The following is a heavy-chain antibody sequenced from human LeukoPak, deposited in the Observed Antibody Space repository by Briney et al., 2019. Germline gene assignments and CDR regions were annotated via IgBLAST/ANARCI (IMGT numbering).Heavy chain of an antibody. CDR3: ARHSGYSGYDFDY. Sequence: SETLSLTCTVSGGSISSSSYYWGWIRQPPGKGLEWIGSIYYSGSTYYNPPLKSRVTISVDTSKNQFSLKLSSVTAADTAVYYCARHSGYSGYDFDYWGQGTLVTVSS. CDR1: GGSISSSSYY. D-gene: IGHD5-12*01. CDR2: IYYSGST. J-gene: IGHJ4*02. V-gene: IGHV4-39*01.